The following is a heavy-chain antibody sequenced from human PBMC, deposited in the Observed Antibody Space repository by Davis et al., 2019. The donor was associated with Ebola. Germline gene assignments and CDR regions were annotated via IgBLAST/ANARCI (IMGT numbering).Heavy chain of an antibody. J-gene: IGHJ4*02. CDR2: ISDSGSAA. D-gene: IGHD5-18*01. CDR1: GFTFNEYE. CDR3: VPGTWI. V-gene: IGHV3-48*03. Sequence: PGGSLRLSCVASGFTFNEYEMNWVRQTPEKGLEWISYISDSGSAAYYTDSVKDRFTISRDNAKNSLYLQMNTLRVEDTAIYYCVPGTWIRGQGILVTVSS.